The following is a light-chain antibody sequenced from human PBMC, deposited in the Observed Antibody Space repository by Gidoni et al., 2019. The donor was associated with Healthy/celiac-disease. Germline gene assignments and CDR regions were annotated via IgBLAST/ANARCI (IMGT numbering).Light chain of an antibody. CDR3: QQYNSYWT. Sequence: IQMTQSPATLSASVGDRLTITCRASQIISSWLAWYQQKPGKAPKLLIYKASSLESGVPSRFSGSGSGTEFTLTISSLQPDDFATYYCQQYNSYWTFGQGTKVEIK. V-gene: IGKV1-5*03. J-gene: IGKJ1*01. CDR1: QIISSW. CDR2: KAS.